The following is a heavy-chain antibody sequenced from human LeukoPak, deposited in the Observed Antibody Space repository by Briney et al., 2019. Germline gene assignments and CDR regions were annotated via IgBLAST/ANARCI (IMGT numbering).Heavy chain of an antibody. CDR2: ISYDGSNK. D-gene: IGHD1-1*01. CDR3: AREIDNWNDPGWFDP. CDR1: GFTFSSYA. J-gene: IGHJ5*02. V-gene: IGHV3-30*04. Sequence: GGSLRLSCAASGFTFSSYAMHWVRQAPGKGLEWVAVISYDGSNKYYADSVKGRSTISRDNSKNTLYLQMNSLRAEDTAVYYCAREIDNWNDPGWFDPWGQGTLVTVSS.